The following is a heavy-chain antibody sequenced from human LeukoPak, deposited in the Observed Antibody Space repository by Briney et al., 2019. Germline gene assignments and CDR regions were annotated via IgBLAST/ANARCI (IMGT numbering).Heavy chain of an antibody. Sequence: ASVKVSCKASGYTFTDYYIHWVRQAPGQGLEWMGWISPYNGNTKYTQSLQGRFTMTTDTSTTTAYLEMTGLTSDDTAVYYCAREINGAFDYWGQGTVVTVSS. V-gene: IGHV1-18*04. J-gene: IGHJ4*02. CDR2: ISPYNGNT. D-gene: IGHD3-10*01. CDR1: GYTFTDYY. CDR3: AREINGAFDY.